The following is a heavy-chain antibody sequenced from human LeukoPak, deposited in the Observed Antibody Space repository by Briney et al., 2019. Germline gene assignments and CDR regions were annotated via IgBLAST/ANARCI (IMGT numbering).Heavy chain of an antibody. V-gene: IGHV4-59*08. Sequence: SETLSITCTVSGGTISGYYWSWIRQPPGEGLEWIGYIYYSESTNYNPSLKSRVTISVETSKNQFSLKLSSVTAADTAVYYCARHYGGYLDPPPYFDYWGQGTLVTVSS. CDR1: GGTISGYY. D-gene: IGHD5-12*01. CDR2: IYYSEST. CDR3: ARHYGGYLDPPPYFDY. J-gene: IGHJ4*02.